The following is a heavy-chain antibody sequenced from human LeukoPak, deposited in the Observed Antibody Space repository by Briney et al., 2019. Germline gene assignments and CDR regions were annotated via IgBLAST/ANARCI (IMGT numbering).Heavy chain of an antibody. V-gene: IGHV4-34*01. J-gene: IGHJ5*02. CDR2: INHSGST. Sequence: SETLSLTCAVYGGSFSGYYWSWIRQPPGKGLEWIGEINHSGSTNYNPSLKSRVTISVDTSKNQFSLKLSSVTAADTAVYYCARDRVWFDPWGQGTLVTVSS. CDR1: GGSFSGYY. D-gene: IGHD3-10*01. CDR3: ARDRVWFDP.